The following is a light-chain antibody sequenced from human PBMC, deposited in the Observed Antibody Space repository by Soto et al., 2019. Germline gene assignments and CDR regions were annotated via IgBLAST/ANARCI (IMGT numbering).Light chain of an antibody. CDR2: DAS. J-gene: IGKJ5*01. Sequence: EIVLTQSPATLSLSPGERATLSCRASQSVSSYLAWYQQKPGQAPRLLIYDASNRATGIPARFSGSGSGPDFTLTIRSLEPEDFAVYYCQQRSNWPPSITFGQRTRLEI. V-gene: IGKV3-11*01. CDR1: QSVSSY. CDR3: QQRSNWPPSIT.